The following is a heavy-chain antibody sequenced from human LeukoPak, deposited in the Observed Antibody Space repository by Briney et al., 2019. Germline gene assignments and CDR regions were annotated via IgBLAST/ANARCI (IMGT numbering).Heavy chain of an antibody. CDR3: ARDQAILWWARQNHKAYYYYYGMDV. V-gene: IGHV1-2*02. D-gene: IGHD2-21*01. Sequence: ASVKVSCKASGYTFTGYYMHWVRQAPGQGLEWMGWINPNSGGTNYAQKFQDRVTMTRDTSISTAYMELSRLRSDDTAVYYCARDQAILWWARQNHKAYYYYYGMDVWGQGTTVTVSS. CDR1: GYTFTGYY. J-gene: IGHJ6*02. CDR2: INPNSGGT.